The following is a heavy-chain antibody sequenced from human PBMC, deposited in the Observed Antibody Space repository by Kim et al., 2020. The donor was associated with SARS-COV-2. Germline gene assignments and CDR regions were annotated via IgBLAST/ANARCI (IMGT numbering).Heavy chain of an antibody. V-gene: IGHV1-69*13. CDR3: ARDYGSGSYYNAGYWFDP. D-gene: IGHD3-10*01. Sequence: SVKVSCKASGGTFSSYAISWVRQAPGQGLEWMGGIIPIFGTANYAQKFQGRVTITADESTSTAYMELSSLRSEDTAVYYCARDYGSGSYYNAGYWFDPWGQGTLVTVSS. J-gene: IGHJ5*02. CDR1: GGTFSSYA. CDR2: IIPIFGTA.